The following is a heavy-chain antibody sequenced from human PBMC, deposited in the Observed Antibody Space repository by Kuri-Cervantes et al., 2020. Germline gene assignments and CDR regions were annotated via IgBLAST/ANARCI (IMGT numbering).Heavy chain of an antibody. CDR3: ARGPGYSYGWRDAFDI. CDR1: GFTFSSYG. D-gene: IGHD5-18*01. V-gene: IGHV3-33*01. Sequence: GESLKISCAASGFTFSSYGMHWVRQAPGKGLEWVAVRWYDGSNKYYADSVKGRFTISRDNSKNTLYLQMNSLRDEDTAVYYCARGPGYSYGWRDAFDIWGQGTMVTVSS. J-gene: IGHJ3*02. CDR2: RWYDGSNK.